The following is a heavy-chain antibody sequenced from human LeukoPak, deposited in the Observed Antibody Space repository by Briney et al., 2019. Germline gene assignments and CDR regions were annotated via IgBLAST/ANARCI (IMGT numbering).Heavy chain of an antibody. D-gene: IGHD5-18*01. V-gene: IGHV3-48*02. CDR1: GFTFSSYS. J-gene: IGHJ4*02. CDR3: ARDRRRYSYGNSLYYFDY. Sequence: PGGSLRLSCAASGFTFSSYSMNWVRQAPGKGLEWVSYISSSSSTIYYADSVKGRFTISRDNAKNSLYLQMNSLRDEDTAVYYCARDRRRYSYGNSLYYFDYWGQEALVTASS. CDR2: ISSSSSTI.